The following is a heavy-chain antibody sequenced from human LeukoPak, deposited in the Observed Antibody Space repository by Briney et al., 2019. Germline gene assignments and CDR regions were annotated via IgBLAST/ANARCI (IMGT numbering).Heavy chain of an antibody. D-gene: IGHD6-13*01. J-gene: IGHJ5*02. CDR1: GYTFTSYD. CDR3: ARRAPPGAAAGTWWFDP. V-gene: IGHV1-2*02. Sequence: GASVKVSCKASGYTFTSYDINWVRQATGQGLEWMGWINPNSGGTNYAQKFQGRVTMTRDTSISTAYMELSRLRSDDTAVYYCARRAPPGAAAGTWWFDPWGQGTLVTVSS. CDR2: INPNSGGT.